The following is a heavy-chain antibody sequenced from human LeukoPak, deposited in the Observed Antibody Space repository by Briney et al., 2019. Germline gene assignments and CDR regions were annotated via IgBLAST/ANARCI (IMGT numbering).Heavy chain of an antibody. V-gene: IGHV4-59*12. Sequence: SETLSLTCSVSGGSISNYYWSWIRQPPGKGLEWIGYIYDSGSSNYKSPLKSRVTMSGDTSKNQFSLKLSSVTAADTAVYYCARYSSGVDYWGQGTLVTVSS. CDR3: ARYSSGVDY. CDR1: GGSISNYY. CDR2: IYDSGSS. J-gene: IGHJ4*02. D-gene: IGHD6-19*01.